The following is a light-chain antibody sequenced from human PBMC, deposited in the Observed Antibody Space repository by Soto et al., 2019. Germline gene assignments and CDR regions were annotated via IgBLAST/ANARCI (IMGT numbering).Light chain of an antibody. J-gene: IGLJ1*01. Sequence: QSVLTQPASVSGSPGQSITVSCTGTNSDVGTYSLVSWYQHHPGKAPRLIIYEVNKRPSGVSDRFSGSKSGNTASLTISGLQTEDEADYYCCSYAGSSTLVFGTGTKLTVL. V-gene: IGLV2-23*02. CDR2: EVN. CDR1: NSDVGTYSL. CDR3: CSYAGSSTLV.